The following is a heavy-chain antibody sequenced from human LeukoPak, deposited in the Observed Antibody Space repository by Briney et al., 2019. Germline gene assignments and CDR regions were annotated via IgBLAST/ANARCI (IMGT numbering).Heavy chain of an antibody. V-gene: IGHV3-21*01. CDR2: ISSSSSYI. Sequence: PGGSLRLSCAASGFTFSSYSMNWVRQAPGKGLEWVSSISSSSSYIYYADSVKGRFTISRDNAKNSLYLQMNSLRAEDTAVYYCASQLRSGYYYYYGMDVWGKGTTVTVSS. CDR3: ASQLRSGYYYYYGMDV. J-gene: IGHJ6*04. D-gene: IGHD6-19*01. CDR1: GFTFSSYS.